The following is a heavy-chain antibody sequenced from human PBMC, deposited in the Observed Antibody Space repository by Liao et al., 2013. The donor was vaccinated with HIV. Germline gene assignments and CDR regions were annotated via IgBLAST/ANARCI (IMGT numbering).Heavy chain of an antibody. D-gene: IGHD3-22*01. CDR3: ARFSRVVVVAIYAFDI. CDR1: GGSISSYY. J-gene: IGHJ3*02. V-gene: IGHV4-59*01. Sequence: QVQLQESGPGLVKPSETLSLTCTVSGGSISSYYWSWIRQPPGKGLEWIGYIYYSGSTNYNPSLKSRVTISVDTSKNQFSLKLSSVTAADTAVYYCARFSRVVVVAIYAFDIWGQGTMVTVSS. CDR2: IYYSGST.